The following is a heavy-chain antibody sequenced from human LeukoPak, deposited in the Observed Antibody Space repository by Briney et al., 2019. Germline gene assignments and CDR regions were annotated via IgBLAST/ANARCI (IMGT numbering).Heavy chain of an antibody. J-gene: IGHJ4*02. CDR2: VTGGAGST. CDR3: ARDSVNYDSSGYYSILFDY. Sequence: GGTLRLSCVASGFTFSNSGLSWVRQALGKGLELVSSVTGGAGSTYYADSVKGRFTISRDNAKNSLYLQMNSLRAEDTAVYYCARDSVNYDSSGYYSILFDYWGQGTLVTVSS. D-gene: IGHD3-22*01. CDR1: GFTFSNSG. V-gene: IGHV3-23*01.